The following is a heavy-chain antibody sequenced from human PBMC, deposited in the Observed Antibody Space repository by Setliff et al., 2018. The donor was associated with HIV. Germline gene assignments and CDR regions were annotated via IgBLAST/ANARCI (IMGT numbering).Heavy chain of an antibody. CDR1: GFTFGDFG. J-gene: IGHJ4*02. V-gene: IGHV3-49*04. CDR2: IRSKAHGGTT. D-gene: IGHD3-22*01. Sequence: GGSLRLSCTASGFTFGDFGVSWVRQAPGKGLDWVGFIRSKAHGGTTEYAASVKGRFTISRDDSKSIAYLQMNSLTADDTAVYYCAKRSSSDNSVPGNYFDYWCQGTLVTVSS. CDR3: AKRSSSDNSVPGNYFDY.